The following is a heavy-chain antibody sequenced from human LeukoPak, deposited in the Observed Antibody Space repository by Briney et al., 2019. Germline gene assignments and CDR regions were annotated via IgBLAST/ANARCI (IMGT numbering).Heavy chain of an antibody. Sequence: GGSLRLSCAASGFIFSSYTLNWVRQAPGKGLEWVSSISTKSNNTYYADSVKGRFTISRDNAENSLFLQMNSLRAEDTAVYYCARAGMWVLRSSDYWGQGTLVTVSS. D-gene: IGHD3-10*02. CDR2: ISTKSNNT. V-gene: IGHV3-21*01. CDR1: GFIFSSYT. CDR3: ARAGMWVLRSSDY. J-gene: IGHJ4*02.